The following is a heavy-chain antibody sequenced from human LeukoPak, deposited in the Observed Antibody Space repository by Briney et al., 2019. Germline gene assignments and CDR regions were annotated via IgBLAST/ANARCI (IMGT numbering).Heavy chain of an antibody. D-gene: IGHD4-23*01. V-gene: IGHV4-59*12. CDR2: IFYTGFT. CDR3: ARDAYGGNSWGWFDP. J-gene: IGHJ5*02. Sequence: PSETLSLTCTVSDGSISDSYWRWIRQSPGKGLEWIGYIFYTGFTHYNPSLESRVTISVDTSKKQFSLRLNSVTAADTAVYYCARDAYGGNSWGWFDPWGQGTLVTVSS. CDR1: DGSISDSY.